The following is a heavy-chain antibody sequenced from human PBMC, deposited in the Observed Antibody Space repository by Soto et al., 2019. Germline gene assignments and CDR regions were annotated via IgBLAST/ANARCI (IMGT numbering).Heavy chain of an antibody. D-gene: IGHD4-17*01. CDR2: ISAYNGNT. J-gene: IGHJ6*03. CDR3: ARGGPTTLDYGDYAMVVDYYYYMDV. V-gene: IGHV1-18*01. Sequence: ASVKVSCKASGYTFTSYGISWVRQAPGQGLEWMGWISAYNGNTNYAQKLQGRVTMTTDTSTSTAYMELRSLRSDDTAVYYCARGGPTTLDYGDYAMVVDYYYYMDVWGKGTTVTVSS. CDR1: GYTFTSYG.